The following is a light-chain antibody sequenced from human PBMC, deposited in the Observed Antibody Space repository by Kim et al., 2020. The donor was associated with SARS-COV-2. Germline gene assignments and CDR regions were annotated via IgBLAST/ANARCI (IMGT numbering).Light chain of an antibody. CDR1: ESLLHRSVYNF. CDR2: FGF. J-gene: IGKJ2*03. CDR3: MQARHAPHS. V-gene: IGKV2-28*01. Sequence: PASISCMSSESLLHRSVYNFLDCYLHKPGQSPQLLFYFGFHRASGVPVRFSGIGSGTDFTLKISRVEAEDVGFYYSMQARHAPHSFGQGTKLEI.